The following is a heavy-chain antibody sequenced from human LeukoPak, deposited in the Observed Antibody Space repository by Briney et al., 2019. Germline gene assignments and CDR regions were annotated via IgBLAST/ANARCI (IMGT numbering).Heavy chain of an antibody. Sequence: AXVKVSCKASGGTFSSYAISWVRQAPGQGLEWMGGIIPIFGTANYAQKFQGRVTITTDESTSTAYMELSSLRSEDTAVYYCAGSYSVSLDYWGQGTLVTVSS. D-gene: IGHD1-26*01. CDR3: AGSYSVSLDY. J-gene: IGHJ4*02. V-gene: IGHV1-69*05. CDR2: IIPIFGTA. CDR1: GGTFSSYA.